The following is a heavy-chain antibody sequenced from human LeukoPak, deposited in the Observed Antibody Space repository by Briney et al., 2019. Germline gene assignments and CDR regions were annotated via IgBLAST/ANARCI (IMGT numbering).Heavy chain of an antibody. Sequence: SETLSLTCAVYGGSFSGYYWSWIRQPPGKGLEWIGEINHSGSTNYNPSLKSRVTISVDTSKNQFSLKLSSVTAADTAVYYCARVRYYDFWSGYYRKNDAFDIWGQGTMVTVSS. D-gene: IGHD3-3*01. V-gene: IGHV4-34*01. CDR2: INHSGST. CDR1: GGSFSGYY. CDR3: ARVRYYDFWSGYYRKNDAFDI. J-gene: IGHJ3*02.